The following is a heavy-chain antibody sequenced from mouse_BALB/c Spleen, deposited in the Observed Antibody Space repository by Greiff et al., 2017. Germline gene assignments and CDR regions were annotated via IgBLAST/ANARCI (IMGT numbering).Heavy chain of an antibody. J-gene: IGHJ4*01. D-gene: IGHD2-10*02. V-gene: IGHV5-6-5*01. CDR3: ARTVWGYAMDY. Sequence: EVKVVESGGGLVKPGGSLKLSCAASGFTFSSYAMSWVRQTPEKRLEWVASISSGGSTYYPDSVKGRFTISRDNARNILYLQMSSLRSEDTAMYYCARTVWGYAMDYWGQGTSVTVSS. CDR1: GFTFSSYA. CDR2: ISSGGST.